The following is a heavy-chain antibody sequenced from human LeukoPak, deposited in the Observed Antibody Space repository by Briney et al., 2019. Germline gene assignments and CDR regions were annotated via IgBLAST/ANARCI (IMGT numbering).Heavy chain of an antibody. J-gene: IGHJ4*02. CDR1: GFTFSGYS. Sequence: GGSLRLSCAASGFTFSGYSMNWVRQAPGKGLEWVSSISSTSSYIYYADSVKGRFTISRDNSKNSLYLQMNSLRAEDTAVYYCTRGPGYDYVWGSYRVDYWGQGTLVTVSS. V-gene: IGHV3-21*01. CDR3: TRGPGYDYVWGSYRVDY. D-gene: IGHD3-16*02. CDR2: ISSTSSYI.